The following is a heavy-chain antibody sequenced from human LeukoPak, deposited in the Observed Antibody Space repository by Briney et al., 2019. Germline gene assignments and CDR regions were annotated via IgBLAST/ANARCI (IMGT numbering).Heavy chain of an antibody. CDR3: ARDTSGYDTGDAFDI. CDR2: TSYDERNK. J-gene: IGHJ3*02. CDR1: GFNLSSYA. Sequence: GRSLRLSCAASGFNLSSYALHWVRQAPGKGLQWVAVTSYDERNKYYADSVRGRFTISRDNSKNTLYLQMNRLRAEDTAVYYCARDTSGYDTGDAFDIWGQGTMVTVSS. V-gene: IGHV3-30*04. D-gene: IGHD5-12*01.